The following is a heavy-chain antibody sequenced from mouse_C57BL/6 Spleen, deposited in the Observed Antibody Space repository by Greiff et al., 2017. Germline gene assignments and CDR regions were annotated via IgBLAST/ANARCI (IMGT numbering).Heavy chain of an antibody. CDR1: GYAFTNYL. CDR2: INPESGGT. D-gene: IGHD3-2*02. V-gene: IGHV1-54*01. J-gene: IGHJ2*01. Sequence: QVQLQQSGAELVRPGTSVKVSCKASGYAFTNYLIEWVKQRPGQGLEWIGVINPESGGTNYNEKFKGKATLTADKSSSTAYMQRSSLTSEDSAVYFGARMWVTAHAHYLDYWGQGTTLTVSS. CDR3: ARMWVTAHAHYLDY.